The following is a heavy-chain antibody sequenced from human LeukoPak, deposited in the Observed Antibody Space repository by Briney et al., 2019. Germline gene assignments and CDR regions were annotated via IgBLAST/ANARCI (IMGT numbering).Heavy chain of an antibody. J-gene: IGHJ4*02. V-gene: IGHV1-69*06. CDR1: GGTFSSYA. D-gene: IGHD3-22*01. CDR3: ASRYYYDSSGYWGGLL. Sequence: SVKVSCKASGGTFSSYAISWVRQAPGQGLEWMDGIIPIFGTANYAQKFQGRVTITADKSTSTAYMELSSLRSEDTAVYYCASRYYYDSSGYWGGLLWGQGTLVTVSS. CDR2: IIPIFGTA.